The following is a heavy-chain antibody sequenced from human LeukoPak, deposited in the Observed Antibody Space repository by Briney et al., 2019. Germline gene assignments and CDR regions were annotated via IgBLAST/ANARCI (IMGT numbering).Heavy chain of an antibody. V-gene: IGHV4-34*01. CDR3: ARDACGGDCYSDFDY. CDR2: INHSGST. D-gene: IGHD2-21*02. J-gene: IGHJ4*02. Sequence: PSETLSLTCAVYGGSFSGYYWSWIRQPPGKGLEWIGEINHSGSTNYNPSLKSRVTISVDTSKNQFSLKLSSVTAADTAVYYCARDACGGDCYSDFDYWGQGTLVTVSS. CDR1: GGSFSGYY.